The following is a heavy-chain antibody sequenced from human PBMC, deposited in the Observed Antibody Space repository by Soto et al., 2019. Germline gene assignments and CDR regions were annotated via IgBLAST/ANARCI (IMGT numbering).Heavy chain of an antibody. V-gene: IGHV1-69*06. CDR1: GGTFSSYA. CDR3: ARDVACGGGDCYLFDY. Sequence: GASVKVSCKASGGTFSSYAISWVRQAPGQGLEWMGGIIPIFGTANYAPKFQGRVTITADKSPSTAHMELSSLRSEDTAEYYCARDVACGGGDCYLFDYWGQGTLVTVSS. J-gene: IGHJ4*02. CDR2: IIPIFGTA. D-gene: IGHD2-21*02.